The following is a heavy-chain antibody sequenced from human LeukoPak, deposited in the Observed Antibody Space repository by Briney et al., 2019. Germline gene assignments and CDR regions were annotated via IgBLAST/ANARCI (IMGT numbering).Heavy chain of an antibody. V-gene: IGHV1-18*01. CDR2: ISAYNGNT. Sequence: ASVKVSCKASGYTFTSYGISWVRQAPAQGLEWMGWISAYNGNTNYAQKLQGRVTMTTDTSTTTAYMELRSLRSDDTAVYYCARVSRQWRPFDYWGQGTLVTVSS. D-gene: IGHD6-19*01. J-gene: IGHJ4*02. CDR3: ARVSRQWRPFDY. CDR1: GYTFTSYG.